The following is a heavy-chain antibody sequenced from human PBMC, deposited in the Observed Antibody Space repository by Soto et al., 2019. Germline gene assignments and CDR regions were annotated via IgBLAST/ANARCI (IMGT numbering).Heavy chain of an antibody. V-gene: IGHV3-48*01. CDR1: GFTVRIYS. Sequence: PGGSLRLSCAASGFTVRIYSVNWARQDPGKGLEWVSYISSSSSTIYYADSVKGRFTISRDNAKNSLYLQMNSLRAEDTAVYYCARARVVAGSYYYYYMDVWGKGTTVTVSS. J-gene: IGHJ6*03. D-gene: IGHD2-15*01. CDR2: ISSSSSTI. CDR3: ARARVVAGSYYYYYMDV.